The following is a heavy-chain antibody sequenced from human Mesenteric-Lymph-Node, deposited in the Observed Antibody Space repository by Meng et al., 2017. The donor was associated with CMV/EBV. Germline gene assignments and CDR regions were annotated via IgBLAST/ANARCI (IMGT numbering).Heavy chain of an antibody. V-gene: IGHV3-53*01. CDR3: ATITKYYYGLRSPGEIDY. Sequence: GESLKISCAASGFFVTNHYMTWVRQAPGKGLEWVSVIYTDDSTKYADSVKGRFTISRDISKTTVFLQMNSLRAEDTAVYYCATITKYYYGLRSPGEIDYWGQGTLVTVSS. CDR1: GFFVTNHY. J-gene: IGHJ4*02. D-gene: IGHD3-10*01. CDR2: IYTDDST.